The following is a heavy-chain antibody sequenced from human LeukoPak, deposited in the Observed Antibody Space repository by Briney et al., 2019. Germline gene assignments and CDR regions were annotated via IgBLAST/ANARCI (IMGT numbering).Heavy chain of an antibody. CDR3: AASTLVRGWVVYY. D-gene: IGHD3-10*01. Sequence: PGGSLRLSCAASGFTVSSNYMSWVRQAPGEGLEWVSVIYSGGSTYYADSVKGRFTISRDNSNNTLYLQMNSLRAEDTAVYYCAASTLVRGWVVYYWGQRTLVTVSS. J-gene: IGHJ4*02. V-gene: IGHV3-66*01. CDR2: IYSGGST. CDR1: GFTVSSNY.